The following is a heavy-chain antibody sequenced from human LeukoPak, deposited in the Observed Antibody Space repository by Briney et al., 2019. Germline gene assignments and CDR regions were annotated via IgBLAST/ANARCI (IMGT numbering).Heavy chain of an antibody. V-gene: IGHV3-30-3*01. CDR1: GFIFSEYA. CDR3: ARVFLERLTSGYFDN. CDR2: ISYDGRQK. Sequence: SGGSLRLSCAASGFIFSEYAMHWVRQAPGKGLEWVAVISYDGRQKYYGDSVKGRFTISRDNPKNTLYLQMNSLRDDDTAVYYCARVFLERLTSGYFDNWGQGTLVTVSP. D-gene: IGHD3-3*01. J-gene: IGHJ4*02.